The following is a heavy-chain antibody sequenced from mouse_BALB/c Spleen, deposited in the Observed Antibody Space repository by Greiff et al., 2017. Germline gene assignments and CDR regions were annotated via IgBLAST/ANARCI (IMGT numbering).Heavy chain of an antibody. V-gene: IGHV5-6-3*01. CDR1: GFTFSSYG. Sequence: DVMLVESGGGLVQPGGSLKLSCAASGFTFSSYGMSWVRQTPDKRLELVATINSNGGSTYYPDSVKGRFTISRDNAKNTLYLQMSSLKSEDTAMYYCARDGWDGSFDYWGQGTTLTVSS. J-gene: IGHJ2*01. D-gene: IGHD4-1*01. CDR2: INSNGGST. CDR3: ARDGWDGSFDY.